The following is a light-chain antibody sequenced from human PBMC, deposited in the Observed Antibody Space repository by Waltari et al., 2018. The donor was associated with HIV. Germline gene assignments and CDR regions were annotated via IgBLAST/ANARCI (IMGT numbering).Light chain of an antibody. J-gene: IGLJ3*02. CDR2: ADS. CDR3: YSLDYSGNHGV. V-gene: IGLV3-10*01. Sequence: SYELTQPPSVSVSPGQTARITCSGDALPKKYAYWFQQKSGQAPVVVIHADSKRPSGIPGRFSGSSSGTVATLTISGAQAEDEAVYHCYSLDYSGNHGVFGGGTTLTVL. CDR1: ALPKKY.